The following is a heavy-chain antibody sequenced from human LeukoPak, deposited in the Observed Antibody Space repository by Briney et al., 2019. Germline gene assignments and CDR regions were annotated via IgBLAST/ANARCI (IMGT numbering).Heavy chain of an antibody. CDR3: ARDRGGYYFDY. V-gene: IGHV3-9*01. CDR2: ISWNSDSI. D-gene: IGHD3-10*01. Sequence: PGGSLRLSCAASGFTFNDYAMHWVRQAPGKGLEWVSGISWNSDSIDYADSVKGRFTISRDNAKNSLYLQMNSLRVEDTAVYYCARDRGGYYFDYWGQGTLVTVSS. J-gene: IGHJ4*02. CDR1: GFTFNDYA.